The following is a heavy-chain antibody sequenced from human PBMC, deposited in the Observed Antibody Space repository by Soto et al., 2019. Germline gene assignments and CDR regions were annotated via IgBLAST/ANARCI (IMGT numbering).Heavy chain of an antibody. CDR2: INQDGSEK. CDR1: GFTFNSHW. J-gene: IGHJ4*02. V-gene: IGHV3-7*01. D-gene: IGHD6-25*01. CDR3: ARTFSDGLPSDY. Sequence: GGSLRLSCAASGFTFNSHWMSWVRQAPGKGLEWVANINQDGSEKYYEDSAKGRFTISRDNAKNSLYLQMNSLRAEDTALYHCARTFSDGLPSDYWGQGTLVTVSS.